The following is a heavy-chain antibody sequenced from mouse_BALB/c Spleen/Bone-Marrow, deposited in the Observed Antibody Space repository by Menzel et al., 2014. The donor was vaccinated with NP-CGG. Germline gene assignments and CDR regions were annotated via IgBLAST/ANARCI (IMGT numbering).Heavy chain of an antibody. CDR3: ARIGRARGYAMDY. D-gene: IGHD3-3*01. J-gene: IGHJ4*01. CDR1: GITFRNFG. Sequence: EVQLVESGGGLVQPGGSRKLSCAASGITFRNFGMHWVRQAPEKGLEWVAYISSGSSTIYYADTLKGRFTTSRDNPKNTLFLQMTSLRSEDTAMYYCARIGRARGYAMDYWGQGTSVTVSS. CDR2: ISSGSSTI. V-gene: IGHV5-17*02.